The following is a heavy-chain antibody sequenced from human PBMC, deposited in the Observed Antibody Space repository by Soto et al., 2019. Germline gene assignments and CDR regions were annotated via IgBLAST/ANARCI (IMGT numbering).Heavy chain of an antibody. D-gene: IGHD2-15*01. J-gene: IGHJ4*02. V-gene: IGHV4-31*03. Sequence: PSETLSLTCTVSGGSISSGGYYWSWIRQHPGKGLEWIGYIYYSGSTYYNPSLKSRVTISVDTSKNQFSLKLSSVTAADTAVYFCTKYRRTDAEGYPFDYWGQGALVTVSS. CDR3: TKYRRTDAEGYPFDY. CDR2: IYYSGST. CDR1: GGSISSGGYY.